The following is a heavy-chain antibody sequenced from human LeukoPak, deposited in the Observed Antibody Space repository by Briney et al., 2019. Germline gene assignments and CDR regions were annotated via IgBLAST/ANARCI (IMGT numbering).Heavy chain of an antibody. J-gene: IGHJ6*02. CDR2: IYSGGST. V-gene: IGHV3-66*01. Sequence: GGSLRLSCAASGFTVSSNYMSWVRQAPGKGLEWVSVIYSGGSTYYADSVKGRFTISRDNSKNTLYLQTNSLRAEDTAVYYCATAYCGGDCYLYYYYGMDVWGQGTTVTVSS. D-gene: IGHD2-21*02. CDR1: GFTVSSNY. CDR3: ATAYCGGDCYLYYYYGMDV.